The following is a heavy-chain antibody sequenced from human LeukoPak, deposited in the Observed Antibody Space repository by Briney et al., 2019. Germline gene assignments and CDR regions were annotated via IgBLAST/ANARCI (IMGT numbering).Heavy chain of an antibody. J-gene: IGHJ4*02. D-gene: IGHD1-26*01. CDR1: GGTISSGYYT. CDR2: ISLSGLT. V-gene: IGHV4-30-2*01. Sequence: SDTLSLTCAVSGGTISSGYYTWSWIRQPPGQGLHSIRKISLSGLTNYNPSLKSRVTMSLEKSKNQRSLNLTSVTAADTAVYYCSRESGAFSPFGYWGQGTLVTVSS. CDR3: SRESGAFSPFGY.